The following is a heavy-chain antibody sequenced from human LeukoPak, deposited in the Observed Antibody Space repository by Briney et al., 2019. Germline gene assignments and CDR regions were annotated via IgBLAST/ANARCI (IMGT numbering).Heavy chain of an antibody. CDR2: INPNSGNT. CDR3: AKNVRDTGTFDY. J-gene: IGHJ4*02. D-gene: IGHD5-18*01. CDR1: GYIFTDYY. V-gene: IGHV1/OR15-1*04. Sequence: GASVKVSCKASGYIFTDYYMHWVRQAPGQELGWMGRINPNSGNTGYAQRFQGRVTMTRDTSISTAYMELNSLTSEDTAVYYCAKNVRDTGTFDYWGQGTLVTVSS.